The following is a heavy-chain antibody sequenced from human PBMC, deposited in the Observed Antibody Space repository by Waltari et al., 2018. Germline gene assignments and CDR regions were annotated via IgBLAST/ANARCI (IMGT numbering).Heavy chain of an antibody. CDR3: AKVPDYGDYFIDY. V-gene: IGHV3-23*04. J-gene: IGHJ4*02. CDR2: ISGSGGST. CDR1: GFTFTSYS. D-gene: IGHD4-17*01. Sequence: EVQLVESGGGLVQPGGSLRLSCAASGFTFTSYSMSWVRQAPVKGLEWVSAISGSGGSTYYADSVKGRFTISRDNSKNTLYLQMNSLRAEDTAVYYCAKVPDYGDYFIDYWGQGTLVTVSS.